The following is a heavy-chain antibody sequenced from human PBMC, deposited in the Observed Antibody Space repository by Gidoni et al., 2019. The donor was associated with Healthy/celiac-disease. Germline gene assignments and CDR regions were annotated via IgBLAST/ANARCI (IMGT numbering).Heavy chain of an antibody. CDR1: GFTVSSNY. CDR2: IYSGGST. CDR3: ASSYCGGDCYFSYYGMDV. J-gene: IGHJ6*02. V-gene: IGHV3-53*01. Sequence: EVQLVESGGGLIQPGGSLRLSCAASGFTVSSNYMSWVRQAPGKGLEWVSVIYSGGSTYYADPVKGRFTISRDNSKNTLYLQMNSLRAEDTAVYYCASSYCGGDCYFSYYGMDVWGQGTTVTVSS. D-gene: IGHD2-21*02.